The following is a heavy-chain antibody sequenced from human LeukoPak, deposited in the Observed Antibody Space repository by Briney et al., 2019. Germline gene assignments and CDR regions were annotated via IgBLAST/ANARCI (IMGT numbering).Heavy chain of an antibody. CDR1: GYTFTSYD. CDR3: AHYSYGLDY. CDR2: MNPDSGNT. J-gene: IGHJ4*02. Sequence: ASVTVSCKASGYTFTSYDMNWVRQAAGQGVEWMGWMNPDSGNTGYAQKFQGRLTMTTHTSISTAYMELSSLRSEDTAVYYCAHYSYGLDYWGQGTLVTVSS. D-gene: IGHD5-18*01. V-gene: IGHV1-8*01.